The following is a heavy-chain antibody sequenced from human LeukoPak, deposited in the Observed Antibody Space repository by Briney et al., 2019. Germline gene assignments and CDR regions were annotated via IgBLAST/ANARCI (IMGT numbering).Heavy chain of an antibody. V-gene: IGHV4-59*08. D-gene: IGHD4-17*01. CDR1: GGSISSYY. CDR3: ARHFKGLRAFDY. Sequence: PSETLSLTCTVSGGSISSYYWSWIRQPPGKGLEWIGFIYYSGSTNYNPSLRSRVAISVDTSKNQFSLKLSSVTAADTAVYYCARHFKGLRAFDYWGQGTLVTVSS. CDR2: IYYSGST. J-gene: IGHJ4*02.